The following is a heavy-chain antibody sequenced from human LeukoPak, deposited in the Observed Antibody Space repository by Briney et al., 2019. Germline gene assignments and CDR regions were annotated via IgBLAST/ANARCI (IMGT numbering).Heavy chain of an antibody. CDR2: IYYSGST. CDR3: ARDRDGYNT. Sequence: PSETLSLTCTVSGGSISSSSYYWGWIRQPPGKGLEWIGSIYYSGSTNYNPSLKSRVTISVDTSKNQFSLKLSSVTAADTAVYYCARDRDGYNTWGQGTLVTVSS. D-gene: IGHD5-24*01. J-gene: IGHJ5*02. CDR1: GGSISSSSYY. V-gene: IGHV4-39*07.